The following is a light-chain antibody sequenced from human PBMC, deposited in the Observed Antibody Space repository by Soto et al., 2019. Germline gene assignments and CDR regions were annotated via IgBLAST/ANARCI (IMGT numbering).Light chain of an antibody. J-gene: IGKJ3*01. CDR3: QQYGNSPAT. Sequence: EIVLTQSPGTLSLSPGERATLSCRASQSVSSSYLAWYQQKPGQAPRLLIYDASSRATGIPDRFSGSGSVTDFTLTLTRLEPEDFAVYYCQQYGNSPATFGPGTKVDIK. CDR1: QSVSSSY. CDR2: DAS. V-gene: IGKV3-20*01.